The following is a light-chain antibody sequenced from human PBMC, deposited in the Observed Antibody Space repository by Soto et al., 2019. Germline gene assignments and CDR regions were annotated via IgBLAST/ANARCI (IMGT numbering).Light chain of an antibody. Sequence: VVLTQFPGTLSLSPGETATLSCGASQRVSNNFLGWYQQKPGLPPRLLIYDATSRANGIPERFSGRGSGTHFTLTISRLEPEDFAVYYCQQYGSIPWTFGRGTKVDIK. V-gene: IGKV3D-20*01. CDR3: QQYGSIPWT. CDR1: QRVSNNF. J-gene: IGKJ1*01. CDR2: DAT.